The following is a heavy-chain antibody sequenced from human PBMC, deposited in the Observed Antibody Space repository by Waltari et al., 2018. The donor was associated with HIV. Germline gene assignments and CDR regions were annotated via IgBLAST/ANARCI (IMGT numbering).Heavy chain of an antibody. V-gene: IGHV4-59*11. CDR1: AYTINTHY. Sequence: VQLQESGPGLVKPPETLSLTCKVAAYTINTHYLSCHRESPAKGLEWIGYIYDTGTSNYNPSPSLKSRVTMSLDTSKTQFSLKLTAVSAADTAVYYCARTVGTSISGVITYNWFDSWGQGTLVTVSS. D-gene: IGHD3-3*01. CDR3: ARTVGTSISGVITYNWFDS. CDR2: IYDTGTS. J-gene: IGHJ5*01.